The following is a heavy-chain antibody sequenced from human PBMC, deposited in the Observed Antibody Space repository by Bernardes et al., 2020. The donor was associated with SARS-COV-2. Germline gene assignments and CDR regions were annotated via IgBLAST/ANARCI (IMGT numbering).Heavy chain of an antibody. CDR3: ARDGGYSYGFDY. V-gene: IGHV3-33*01. Sequence: GGSLRLSRAASGFTFSSYGMHWVRQAPGKGLEWVAVIWYDGSNKYYADSVKGRFTISRDNSKNTLYLQMNSLRAEDTAVYYCARDGGYSYGFDYWGQGTLVTVSS. CDR1: GFTFSSYG. CDR2: IWYDGSNK. J-gene: IGHJ4*02. D-gene: IGHD5-18*01.